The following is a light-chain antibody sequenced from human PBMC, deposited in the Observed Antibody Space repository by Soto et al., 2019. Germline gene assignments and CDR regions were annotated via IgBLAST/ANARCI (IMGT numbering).Light chain of an antibody. CDR2: DLN. CDR3: SSYTSSRIRV. CDR1: NSDIGAYNY. Sequence: QSALTQPASVSGSPGQSITISCTGTNSDIGAYNYVSWYQHHPGKAPKLIIYDLNNRPSGLSNRFSGSKSGNTASLTISGLQAEDDADYYCSSYTSSRIRVFGVGTKLTVL. J-gene: IGLJ3*02. V-gene: IGLV2-14*03.